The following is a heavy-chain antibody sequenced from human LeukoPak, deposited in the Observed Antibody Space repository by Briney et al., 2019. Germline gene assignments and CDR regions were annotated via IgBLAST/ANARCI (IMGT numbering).Heavy chain of an antibody. Sequence: SETLSLTCTVSGASLSNYYWTWIRQPPGKGLEWIGYIYNSGSTNYDPSLKSRVTISMDMSKNQFSLKLTSLTAADTAVYYCARGMELVSTPFDHWGQGTLVTVSS. CDR1: GASLSNYY. CDR3: ARGMELVSTPFDH. V-gene: IGHV4-59*01. D-gene: IGHD5/OR15-5a*01. CDR2: IYNSGST. J-gene: IGHJ4*02.